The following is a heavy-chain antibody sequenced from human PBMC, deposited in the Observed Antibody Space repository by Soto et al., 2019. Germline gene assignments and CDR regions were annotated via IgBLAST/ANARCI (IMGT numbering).Heavy chain of an antibody. CDR2: IKGDGSEK. V-gene: IGHV3-7*01. J-gene: IGHJ6*02. Sequence: GGSLSLSCVSSGFTFISYWMSWVRQAPGKGLEWVSNIKGDGSEKKYVDPVKGRFTISRDNANNLVYLQMNSLRAEDTALYYCGRDEVRNGVGVWGQGTTVTVSS. CDR1: GFTFISYW. CDR3: GRDEVRNGVGV.